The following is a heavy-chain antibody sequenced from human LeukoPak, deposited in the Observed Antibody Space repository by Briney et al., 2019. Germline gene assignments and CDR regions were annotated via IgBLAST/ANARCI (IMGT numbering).Heavy chain of an antibody. CDR1: GFTFGDYS. J-gene: IGHJ4*02. Sequence: PGGSLRLSCAASGFTFGDYSMSWVRQAPGKGLEWVSAISGSGGSTYQADSVKGRFTISRDNSKNTLYLQMNSLRTEDTAVYYCAKSLRFLEWLSSDWGQGTLVTVSS. CDR3: AKSLRFLEWLSSD. V-gene: IGHV3-23*01. D-gene: IGHD3-3*01. CDR2: ISGSGGST.